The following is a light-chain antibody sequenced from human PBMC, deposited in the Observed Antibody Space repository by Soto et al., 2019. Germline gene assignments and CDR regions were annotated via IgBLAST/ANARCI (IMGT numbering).Light chain of an antibody. J-gene: IGLJ1*01. V-gene: IGLV2-14*01. CDR3: GSYTTSSNYV. CDR1: SSDIDAYNY. Sequence: QSALTQPACVSGCPGQSITISCTGTSSDIDAYNYVSWYQQHPGKAPKLMIYDVSNRPSGISNRFSGSKSGNTASLTISGLQAEDEADYYCGSYTTSSNYVFGTGTKVT. CDR2: DVS.